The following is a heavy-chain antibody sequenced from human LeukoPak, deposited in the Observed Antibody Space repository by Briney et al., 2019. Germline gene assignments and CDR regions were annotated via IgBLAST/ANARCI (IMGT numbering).Heavy chain of an antibody. J-gene: IGHJ4*02. D-gene: IGHD3-22*01. CDR3: ARDRDSGYYDSSGYYYFDY. V-gene: IGHV3-48*04. Sequence: GGSLRHFCAASGFTFSSFGMSWVRQAPGKGLEWVSYISSSGSTIYYADSVKGRFTISRDDAKNSLYLQINSQTAEDTVVYYCARDRDSGYYDSSGYYYFDYWGQGTLVTVSS. CDR1: GFTFSSFG. CDR2: ISSSGSTI.